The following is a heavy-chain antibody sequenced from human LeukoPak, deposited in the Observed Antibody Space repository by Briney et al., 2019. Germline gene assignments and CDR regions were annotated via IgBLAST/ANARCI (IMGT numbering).Heavy chain of an antibody. CDR1: GFTFSNAW. J-gene: IGHJ4*02. V-gene: IGHV3-15*05. CDR2: IKSKTDGGTT. Sequence: GGSLRLSCAASGFTFSNAWMSWVRQAPGKGLEWVGRIKSKTDGGTTDYAAPVKGRFTISRDDSKNTLYPQMNSLKTEDTAVYYCTPDLYSKYKGYFDYWGQGTLVTVSS. D-gene: IGHD4-11*01. CDR3: TPDLYSKYKGYFDY.